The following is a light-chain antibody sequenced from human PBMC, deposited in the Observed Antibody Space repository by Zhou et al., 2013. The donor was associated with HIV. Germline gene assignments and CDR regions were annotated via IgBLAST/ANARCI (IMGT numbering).Light chain of an antibody. CDR3: QQGYSVPLS. J-gene: IGKJ4*01. CDR1: QTIKNY. Sequence: DIQMTQSPSSLSAAVGDRITITCRASQTIKNYLNWYQHKPGQAPKLLVFVATNLQSGVPVRFSGSGSGTDFSLSISNLQPEDSATYYCQQGYSVPLSFGGGTKVEIK. CDR2: VAT. V-gene: IGKV1-39*01.